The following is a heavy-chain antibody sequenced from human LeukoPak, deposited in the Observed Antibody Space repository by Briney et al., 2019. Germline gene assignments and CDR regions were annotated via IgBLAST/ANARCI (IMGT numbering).Heavy chain of an antibody. V-gene: IGHV3-15*01. D-gene: IGHD3-10*01. CDR1: GFTFSNAW. CDR2: IKSKTDGGTT. Sequence: GGSLRLSCAASGFTFSNAWMSWVRQAPGKGLEWVGRIKSKTDGGTTDYAAPVKGKFTISRDDSKNTLYLQMNSLKTEDTAVYYCTTEAVWFGDTDYWRQGTLVTVSS. J-gene: IGHJ4*02. CDR3: TTEAVWFGDTDY.